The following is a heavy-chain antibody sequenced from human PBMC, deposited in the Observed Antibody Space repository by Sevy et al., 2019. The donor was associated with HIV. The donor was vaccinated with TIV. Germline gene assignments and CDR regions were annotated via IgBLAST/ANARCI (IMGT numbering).Heavy chain of an antibody. Sequence: GGSLRLSCAASGFTFSSYWMHWVRQAPGKGLVWVSRINSDGSSTSYADSVKGRFTISRDNAKNTLYLQMNSLRAEDTAAYYCARVSGITGTLWFDPWGQGTLVTVSS. D-gene: IGHD1-7*01. CDR2: INSDGSST. CDR3: ARVSGITGTLWFDP. J-gene: IGHJ5*02. V-gene: IGHV3-74*01. CDR1: GFTFSSYW.